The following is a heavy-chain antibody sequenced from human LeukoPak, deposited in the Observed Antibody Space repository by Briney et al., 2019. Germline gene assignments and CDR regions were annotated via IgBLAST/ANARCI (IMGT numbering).Heavy chain of an antibody. D-gene: IGHD3-10*01. Sequence: PSETLSLTCSVSGGSISSSSYYWGWIRQPPGKGLEWIGSIYYSGYTYYNPSLESRVTISVNTSKNQFSLKLSSVTATDTAVYYCARNKYYYGLGNYGVPNWFDPWGQGTLVTVSS. CDR3: ARNKYYYGLGNYGVPNWFDP. J-gene: IGHJ5*02. CDR2: IYYSGYT. CDR1: GGSISSSSYY. V-gene: IGHV4-39*01.